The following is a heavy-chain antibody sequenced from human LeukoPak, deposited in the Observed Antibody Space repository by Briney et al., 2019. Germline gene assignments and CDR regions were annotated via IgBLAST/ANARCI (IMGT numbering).Heavy chain of an antibody. V-gene: IGHV3-23*01. Sequence: HSGGSLRLSCAASGFTFSSYAMSWARQAPGKGLEWVSAISGSGGSTYYADSVKGRFTISRDNSKNTLYLQMNSLRAEDTAVYYCAKDHPPAGTLEEPANWFDPWGQGTLVTVSS. CDR3: AKDHPPAGTLEEPANWFDP. D-gene: IGHD6-13*01. CDR2: ISGSGGST. J-gene: IGHJ5*02. CDR1: GFTFSSYA.